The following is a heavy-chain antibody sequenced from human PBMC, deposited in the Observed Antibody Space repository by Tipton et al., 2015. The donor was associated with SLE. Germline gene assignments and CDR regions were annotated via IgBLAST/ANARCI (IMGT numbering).Heavy chain of an antibody. D-gene: IGHD1-26*01. V-gene: IGHV3-30*04. CDR2: ISYDGSNK. J-gene: IGHJ2*01. Sequence: SLRLSCAASGFTFSSYAMHWVRQAPGKGLEWAAVISYDGSNKYYADSVKGRFTISRDNSKNTLYLQMNSLRAEDTAVYYCARGLEVGTTGYFDLWGRGTLVTVSS. CDR1: GFTFSSYA. CDR3: ARGLEVGTTGYFDL.